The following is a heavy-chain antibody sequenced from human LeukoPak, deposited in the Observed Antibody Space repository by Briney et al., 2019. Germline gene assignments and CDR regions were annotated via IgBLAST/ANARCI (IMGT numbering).Heavy chain of an antibody. D-gene: IGHD4-11*01. V-gene: IGHV3-30*03. CDR1: GFTFSSYG. Sequence: GGSLRLSCAASGFTFSSYGMHWVRQAPGKGLEWVAVISYDGSNKYYADSVKGRFTISRDNSKNTLYLQMNSLRAEDTAVYYCARETVTTDGPKDYWGQGTLVTVSS. J-gene: IGHJ4*02. CDR2: ISYDGSNK. CDR3: ARETVTTDGPKDY.